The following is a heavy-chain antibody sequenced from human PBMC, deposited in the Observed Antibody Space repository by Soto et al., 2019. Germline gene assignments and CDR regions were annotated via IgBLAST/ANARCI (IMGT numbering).Heavy chain of an antibody. D-gene: IGHD6-13*01. CDR2: IIPILGIA. J-gene: IGHJ6*02. Sequence: QVQLVQSGAEVKKPGSSVKVSCKASGGTFSSYTISWVRQPPGQGLEWMGRIIPILGIANYAQKFQGRLTITTDKSTSPAYMKLSSLGSVDTAVYYCARWGYRPPPGGMDVWGQGTTVTVSS. V-gene: IGHV1-69*02. CDR1: GGTFSSYT. CDR3: ARWGYRPPPGGMDV.